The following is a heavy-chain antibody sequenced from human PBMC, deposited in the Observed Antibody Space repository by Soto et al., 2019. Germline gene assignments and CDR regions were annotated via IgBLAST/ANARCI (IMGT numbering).Heavy chain of an antibody. CDR3: AKDTAGRPNYGMDV. J-gene: IGHJ6*02. V-gene: IGHV3-9*01. CDR2: ISWNSGSI. Sequence: EVQLVESGGGLVQPGRSLRLSCAASGFTFDDYAMHWVRQAPGKGLEWVSSISWNSGSIGYADSVKGRCTISRDNAKNSLYLQMNSRRAEDTALYSCAKDTAGRPNYGMDVWGQGTTVTVSS. D-gene: IGHD6-6*01. CDR1: GFTFDDYA.